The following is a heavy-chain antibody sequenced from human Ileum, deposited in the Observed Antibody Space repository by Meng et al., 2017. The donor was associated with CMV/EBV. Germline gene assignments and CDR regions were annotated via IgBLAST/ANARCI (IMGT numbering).Heavy chain of an antibody. CDR2: VTGTGDST. CDR3: ARGKYFHH. Sequence: GGSLRLSCVVSGFTFSTYAMNWVRQVPGKGLERVSSVTGTGDSTYYVDSVKGRFTISRDNSKNSLYLQMNSLRAEDTAVYYCARGKYFHHWVQGTLVTVSS. J-gene: IGHJ1*01. V-gene: IGHV3-23*01. CDR1: GFTFSTYA.